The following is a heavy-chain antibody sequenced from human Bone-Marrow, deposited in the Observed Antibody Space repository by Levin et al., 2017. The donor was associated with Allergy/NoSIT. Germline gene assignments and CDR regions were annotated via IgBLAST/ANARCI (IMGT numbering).Heavy chain of an antibody. D-gene: IGHD2-8*01. J-gene: IGHJ5*02. CDR2: MNPSTGYA. Sequence: GESLKISCKASGYTFTNHDINWVRQAHGQGLEWMGWMNPSTGYADSTQKFQGRVTMTRNTSINTAYMELSGLTSEDTAVYYCAIEVSTRGSAAPGFDPWGQGTQVTVSS. V-gene: IGHV1-8*01. CDR1: GYTFTNHD. CDR3: AIEVSTRGSAAPGFDP.